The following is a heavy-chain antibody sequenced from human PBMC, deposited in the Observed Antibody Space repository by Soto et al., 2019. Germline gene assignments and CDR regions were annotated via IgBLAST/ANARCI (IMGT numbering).Heavy chain of an antibody. J-gene: IGHJ4*02. Sequence: QVQLVQSGAEVKKPGSSVKVSCKASGGTFSSYTISWVRQAPGQGLEWMGRIIPILGIANYAQKFQGRVTINADKSTSTAYMELSSLRSEDTAVYYCARGGYSYGSIDYWGQGTLVTVSS. V-gene: IGHV1-69*02. CDR3: ARGGYSYGSIDY. CDR2: IIPILGIA. D-gene: IGHD5-18*01. CDR1: GGTFSSYT.